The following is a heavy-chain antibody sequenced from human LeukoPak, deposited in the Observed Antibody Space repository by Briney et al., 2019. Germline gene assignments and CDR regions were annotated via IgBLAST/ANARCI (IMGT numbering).Heavy chain of an antibody. V-gene: IGHV3-21*06. CDR2: IGPTGSDR. Sequence: GGSLRLSCTASGLTFSTSGFNWVRQAPGKGLEWVASIGPTGSDRYHADSIKGRFTISRDNANNFLYLQMNSLRAEDTAVYYCATETNGRHYDYWGQGTLLTASS. J-gene: IGHJ4*02. CDR1: GLTFSTSG. D-gene: IGHD1-14*01. CDR3: ATETNGRHYDY.